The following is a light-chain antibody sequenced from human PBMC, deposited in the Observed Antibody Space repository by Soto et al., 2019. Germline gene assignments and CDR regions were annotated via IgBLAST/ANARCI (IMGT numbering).Light chain of an antibody. V-gene: IGLV2-11*01. CDR2: DVS. CDR1: SSDVGGYNY. CDR3: CSYAGSYTFYV. Sequence: QSALTQPRSVSGSPGQSVTISCTGTSSDVGGYNYVSWYQQHPGKAPKLMIHDVSKRPSGVPDRFSGSKSGNTASLTISGLQSVDEADYYCCSYAGSYTFYVFGTGTKLTVL. J-gene: IGLJ1*01.